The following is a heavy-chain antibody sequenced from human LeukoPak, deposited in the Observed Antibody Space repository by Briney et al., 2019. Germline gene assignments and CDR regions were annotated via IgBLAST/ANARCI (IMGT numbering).Heavy chain of an antibody. D-gene: IGHD1-26*01. CDR3: ARDPSLGGRKGEKYYFDY. J-gene: IGHJ4*02. V-gene: IGHV1-69*01. CDR1: GGTFSSYA. Sequence: ASVKVSCKASGGTFSSYAISWVRQAPGQGLEWMGGIIPIFGTANYAQKFQGRVTITADESTSTAYMELSSLRSEDTAAYYCARDPSLGGRKGEKYYFDYWGQGTLVTVSS. CDR2: IIPIFGTA.